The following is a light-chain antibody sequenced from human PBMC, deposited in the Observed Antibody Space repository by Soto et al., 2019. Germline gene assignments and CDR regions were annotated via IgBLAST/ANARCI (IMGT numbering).Light chain of an antibody. CDR3: CSYAGSSLCPYV. CDR1: SSDVGSYDL. CDR2: EVN. V-gene: IGLV2-23*02. J-gene: IGLJ1*01. Sequence: QSALTQPASVSGSPGQSITISCTGASSDVGSYDLVSWYRQLPGKAPKLIIFEVNKRPSGVSDRFSGSKSGNTASLTISGLQAEDEDDYFCCSYAGSSLCPYVFGTGTKLTVL.